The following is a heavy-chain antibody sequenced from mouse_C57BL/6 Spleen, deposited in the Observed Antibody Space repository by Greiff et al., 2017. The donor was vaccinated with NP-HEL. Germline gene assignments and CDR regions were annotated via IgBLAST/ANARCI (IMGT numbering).Heavy chain of an antibody. D-gene: IGHD1-1*01. CDR1: GYTFTSYW. CDR2: IDPSDSYT. J-gene: IGHJ1*03. CDR3: ARRDYGSSSWYFGV. V-gene: IGHV1-69*01. Sequence: QVQLQQPGAELVMPGASVKLSCKASGYTFTSYWMHWVKQRPGQGLEWIGEIDPSDSYTNYNQKFKGKSTLTVDKSSSTAYMQLSSLTSEDSAVYYCARRDYGSSSWYFGVWGTGTTVTVSS.